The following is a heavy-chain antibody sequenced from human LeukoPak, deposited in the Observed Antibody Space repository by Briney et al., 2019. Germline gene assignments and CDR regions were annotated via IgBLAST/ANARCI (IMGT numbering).Heavy chain of an antibody. J-gene: IGHJ4*02. D-gene: IGHD4-17*01. Sequence: SETLSLTCAVYGGSFSGYYWSWIRQPPGKGLEWIGEINHSESTNYNPSLKSRVTISVDTSKNQFSLKLSSVTAADTAVYYCASGSGTVSPFDYWGQGTLVTVSS. V-gene: IGHV4-34*01. CDR2: INHSEST. CDR1: GGSFSGYY. CDR3: ASGSGTVSPFDY.